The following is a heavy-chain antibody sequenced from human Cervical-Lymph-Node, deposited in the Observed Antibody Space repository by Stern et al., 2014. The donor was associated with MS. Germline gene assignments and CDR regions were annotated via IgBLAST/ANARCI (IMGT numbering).Heavy chain of an antibody. J-gene: IGHJ4*02. CDR1: GFVFRRYA. D-gene: IGHD1-26*01. Sequence: VQLVESGGGVVQPGRSLRLSWAASGFVFRRYALHWVRQAPGKGLACVALISYDGRDKYYTDSVKGRFTVSRDNSNNTVDLEMNSLRLEDTAVYYCAKGGSGSYLDWGQGSLVTVSS. CDR3: AKGGSGSYLD. V-gene: IGHV3-30*04. CDR2: ISYDGRDK.